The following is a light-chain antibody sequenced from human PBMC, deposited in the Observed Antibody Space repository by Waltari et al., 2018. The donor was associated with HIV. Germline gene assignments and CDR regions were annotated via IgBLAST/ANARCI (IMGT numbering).Light chain of an antibody. J-gene: IGLJ2*01. Sequence: QSVLTQPPSASGTLGQRVTISCFGSSSNIETNTVNWYQHLPGAAPKLIIFRNHQRPSGVPDRLSGSPSGTSAFPPITGLLTGDEATDYCAAWDASLHAVFGGGTQLTVL. CDR3: AAWDASLHAV. CDR1: SSNIETNT. CDR2: RNH. V-gene: IGLV1-44*01.